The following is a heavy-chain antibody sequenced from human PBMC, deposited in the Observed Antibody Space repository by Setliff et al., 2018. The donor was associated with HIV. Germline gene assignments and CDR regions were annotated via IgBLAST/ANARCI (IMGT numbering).Heavy chain of an antibody. Sequence: SETLSLTCTVSGGSINNYCCSWIRQPPGKGLEWIGYFCYTGSSNYNRNLKSRVTISLERSKSQFSLELNSVTAADTAPYYCAREPNDGEPENFDYWGQGTLVTVSS. D-gene: IGHD1-1*01. V-gene: IGHV4-59*01. CDR3: AREPNDGEPENFDY. CDR2: FCYTGSS. J-gene: IGHJ4*02. CDR1: GGSINNYC.